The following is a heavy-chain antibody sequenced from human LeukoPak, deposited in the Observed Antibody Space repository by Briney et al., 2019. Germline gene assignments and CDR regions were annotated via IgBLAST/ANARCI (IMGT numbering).Heavy chain of an antibody. CDR1: GGSVSSGSYY. V-gene: IGHV4-61*01. D-gene: IGHD6-13*01. J-gene: IGHJ6*02. Sequence: SETLSLTCTVSGGSVSSGSYYWSWIRQPPGKGLEWIGYIYYSGSTNYNPSLKSRVTISVDPSKNQFSLKLSSVTAADTAVYYCARGVVNAAAGLSYYYYGMDVWGQGTTVTVSS. CDR3: ARGVVNAAAGLSYYYYGMDV. CDR2: IYYSGST.